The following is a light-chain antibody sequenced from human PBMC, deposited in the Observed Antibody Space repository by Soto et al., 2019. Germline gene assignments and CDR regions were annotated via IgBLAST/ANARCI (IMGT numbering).Light chain of an antibody. V-gene: IGLV2-14*03. CDR3: SSYTSSSTVV. CDR1: SSDVGGYNY. CDR2: DVS. Sequence: QSALTQPASVSGAPGQSITISCTGTSSDVGGYNYVSWYQHHPGKAPKLVIYDVSDRPSGVSNRFSGSKSGNTASLTISGLQAEDEDDFYCSSYTSSSTVVFGGGTKVTVL. J-gene: IGLJ2*01.